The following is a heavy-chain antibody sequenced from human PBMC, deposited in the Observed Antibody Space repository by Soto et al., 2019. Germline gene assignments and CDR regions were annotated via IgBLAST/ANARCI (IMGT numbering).Heavy chain of an antibody. J-gene: IGHJ4*02. CDR3: ESYKDYGDASQPGDY. Sequence: ASVKVSCKASGYTFTSYAMHWVRQAPGQRLEWMGWINAGNGNTKYSQKFQGRVTITRDTSASTAYMELSSLRSEDTAVYCCESYKDYGDASQPGDYWGQGTLVTVSS. CDR2: INAGNGNT. V-gene: IGHV1-3*01. CDR1: GYTFTSYA. D-gene: IGHD4-17*01.